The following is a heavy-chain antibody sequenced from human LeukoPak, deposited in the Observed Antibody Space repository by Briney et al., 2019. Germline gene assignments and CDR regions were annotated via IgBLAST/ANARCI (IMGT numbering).Heavy chain of an antibody. J-gene: IGHJ4*02. Sequence: SETLSLTCTVSGGSVSSGNYYWSWIRQPAGKGLEWIGRIYTSGSTNYNPSLKSRVTISIDTSKNQFSLRLSSVTAADTAVYYCARGGELLNYWGQGTLVTVSS. CDR2: IYTSGST. CDR3: ARGGELLNY. V-gene: IGHV4-61*02. CDR1: GGSVSSGNYY. D-gene: IGHD1-26*01.